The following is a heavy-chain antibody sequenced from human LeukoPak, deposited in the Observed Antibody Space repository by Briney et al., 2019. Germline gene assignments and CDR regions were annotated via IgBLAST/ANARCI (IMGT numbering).Heavy chain of an antibody. CDR1: GFTFSDYY. J-gene: IGHJ3*02. CDR3: ARLLSAYGSGMHAFDI. D-gene: IGHD3-10*01. V-gene: IGHV3-11*04. Sequence: GGSLRLSCAASGFTFSDYYMSWIRQAPGKGVEWVSYISSSGSTIYYADSVKGRFTISRDNAKNSLYLQMNSLRAEDTAVYYCARLLSAYGSGMHAFDIWGQGTVVTVSS. CDR2: ISSSGSTI.